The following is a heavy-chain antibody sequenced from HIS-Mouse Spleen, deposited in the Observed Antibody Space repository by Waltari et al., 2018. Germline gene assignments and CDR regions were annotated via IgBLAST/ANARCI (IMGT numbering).Heavy chain of an antibody. CDR3: AREEGPFSIAAAGTGY. J-gene: IGHJ4*02. D-gene: IGHD6-13*01. CDR1: GGSVSSYH. V-gene: IGHV4-4*07. Sequence: QVQLQESGPGLVKPSETLSLTCAVSGGSVSSYHRIWIQQPPGKGLEWIGRIYTSGSTNYNPSLKSRVTMSVDTSKNQFSLKLSSVTAADTAVYYCAREEGPFSIAAAGTGYWGQGTLVTVSS. CDR2: IYTSGST.